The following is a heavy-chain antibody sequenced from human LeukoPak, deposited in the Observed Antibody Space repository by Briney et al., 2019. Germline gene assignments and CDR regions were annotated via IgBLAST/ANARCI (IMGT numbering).Heavy chain of an antibody. J-gene: IGHJ5*02. V-gene: IGHV4-38-2*02. CDR1: GISISSGYY. D-gene: IGHD6-19*01. CDR3: ARDKSMSFSVGWYGWFDP. CDR2: IYHDGST. Sequence: SETLSLTCSVSGISISSGYYYAWIRQTPGKGLEWIGNIYHDGSTFYNPSLERRVTISVDVSRNQFSLKLPSLTAADTAVYYCARDKSMSFSVGWYGWFDPWGQGTPVTVSS.